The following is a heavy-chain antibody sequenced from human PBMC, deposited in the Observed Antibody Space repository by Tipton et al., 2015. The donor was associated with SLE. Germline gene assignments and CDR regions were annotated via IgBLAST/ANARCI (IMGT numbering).Heavy chain of an antibody. J-gene: IGHJ4*02. CDR1: GFTFSSYA. CDR3: ARGPSSRTYFDY. CDR2: IRYDGSNK. Sequence: RSLRLSCAASGFTFSSYAMHWVRQALGKGLEWVAFIRYDGSNKYYADSVKGRFTISRDNSKNTLYLQMNSLRAEDTAVYYCARGPSSRTYFDYWGQGTLVTVSS. D-gene: IGHD6-6*01. V-gene: IGHV3-30*04.